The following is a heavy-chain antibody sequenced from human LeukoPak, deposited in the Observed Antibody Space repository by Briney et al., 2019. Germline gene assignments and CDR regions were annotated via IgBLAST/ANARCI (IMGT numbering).Heavy chain of an antibody. Sequence: PGGSLRLSCAAFGFTFSSYEMNWVRQAPGKGLEWVSYISSGCSTIYYADSVKGRFTISRDNARNSLYLQMNSLRAEDTAVYYCARDLYGDFSFDYWGQGTLVTVSS. CDR1: GFTFSSYE. J-gene: IGHJ4*02. CDR2: ISSGCSTI. V-gene: IGHV3-48*03. D-gene: IGHD4-17*01. CDR3: ARDLYGDFSFDY.